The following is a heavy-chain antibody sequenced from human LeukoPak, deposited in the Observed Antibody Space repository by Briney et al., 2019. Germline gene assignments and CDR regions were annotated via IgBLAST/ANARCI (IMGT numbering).Heavy chain of an antibody. D-gene: IGHD2-2*01. V-gene: IGHV3-23*01. CDR3: AKAPSSQLCSSPFDY. CDR1: GFTFSSDA. Sequence: GGSVTVSCVGSGFTFSSDAMMWVGQGPGQGLEWVSVISRTRGSTYFADSVKGRFTISRDNSKKTPYLQMNSLRAADTGVYYCAKAPSSQLCSSPFDYCGHGTLVTVSS. J-gene: IGHJ4*01. CDR2: ISRTRGST.